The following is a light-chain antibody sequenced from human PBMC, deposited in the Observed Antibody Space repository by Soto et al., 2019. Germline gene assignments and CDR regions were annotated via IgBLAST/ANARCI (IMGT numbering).Light chain of an antibody. CDR3: QQYNNWPLT. CDR1: QSVSSN. J-gene: IGKJ4*01. Sequence: EIVMTQSPATLSVSPGERATLSCRASQSVSSNLAWYQQKPGQAPRLLIYGASTRATGIPARFSGSGSGPEFTLAISSLQSEDSAVYCCQQYNNWPLTFGGGTKVEIK. V-gene: IGKV3-15*01. CDR2: GAS.